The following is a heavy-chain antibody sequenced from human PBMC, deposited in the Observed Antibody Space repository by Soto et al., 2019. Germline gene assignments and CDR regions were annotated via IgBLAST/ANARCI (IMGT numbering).Heavy chain of an antibody. D-gene: IGHD3-22*01. CDR1: GYTFTSYY. Sequence: ASVKVSCKASGYTFTSYYMHWVRQAPGQGLEWMGIINPSGGSTSYAQKFQGRATMTRDTSTSTVYMELSSLRSEDTAVYYCARGLYYDSSGRMGAFDIWGQGTMVTVSS. CDR3: ARGLYYDSSGRMGAFDI. V-gene: IGHV1-46*01. J-gene: IGHJ3*02. CDR2: INPSGGST.